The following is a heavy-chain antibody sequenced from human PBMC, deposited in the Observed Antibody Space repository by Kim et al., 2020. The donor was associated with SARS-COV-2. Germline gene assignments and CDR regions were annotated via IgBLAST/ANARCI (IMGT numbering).Heavy chain of an antibody. CDR2: IYYSGTT. D-gene: IGHD6-19*01. CDR3: ARHADSITVAAQFDY. CDR1: GGSVSSSRYY. Sequence: SETLSRTCTVSGGSVSSSRYYWGWVRQPPGKGLEWIGTIYYSGTTYYKPSLKSRVTISLDTSKNQFSLKVNSVTAADTAVYFCARHADSITVAAQFDYWG. V-gene: IGHV4-39*01. J-gene: IGHJ4*01.